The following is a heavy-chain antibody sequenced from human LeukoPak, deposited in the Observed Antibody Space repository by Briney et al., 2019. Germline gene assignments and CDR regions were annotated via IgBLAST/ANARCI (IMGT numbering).Heavy chain of an antibody. CDR2: ISSSGSTI. CDR3: AKAPVTTCRGAYCYPFDY. D-gene: IGHD2-21*01. CDR1: GFTFSDYY. Sequence: GGSLRPSCAASGFTFSDYYMSWIRQAPGKGLEWVSYISSSGSTIYYADSVKGRFTISRDSSKNTLFLQMNRLRPEDAAVYYCAKAPVTTCRGAYCYPFDYWGQGTLVTVSS. V-gene: IGHV3-11*01. J-gene: IGHJ4*02.